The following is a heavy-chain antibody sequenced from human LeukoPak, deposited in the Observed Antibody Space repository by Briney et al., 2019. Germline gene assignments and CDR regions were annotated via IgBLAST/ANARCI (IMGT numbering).Heavy chain of an antibody. J-gene: IGHJ5*02. Sequence: SETLSLTCTVSGGSISSYYWSWIRQPPGKGLEWIGYIYYSGSTNYNPSLKSRVTISVDTSKNQFSLKLSSVTAADTAMYYCARGDHHAVSAAIGAFTDSWFDPWGQGTLVTVSS. CDR3: ARGDHHAVSAAIGAFTDSWFDP. D-gene: IGHD2-2*01. CDR2: IYYSGST. V-gene: IGHV4-59*12. CDR1: GGSISSYY.